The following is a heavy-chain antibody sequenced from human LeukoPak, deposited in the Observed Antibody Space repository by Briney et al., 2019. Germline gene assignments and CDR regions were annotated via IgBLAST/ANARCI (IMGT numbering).Heavy chain of an antibody. CDR1: GFTFSSYA. J-gene: IGHJ5*02. Sequence: GGSLRLSCAASGFTFSSYAMSWVRQAPGKGLEWVSAISGSGGSTYYADSVKGRFTISRDNAKNSLYLQMNSLRAEDTAVYYCARGGDLGEQQLELTSWGQGTLVTVSS. CDR2: ISGSGGST. V-gene: IGHV3-23*01. D-gene: IGHD6-13*01. CDR3: ARGGDLGEQQLELTS.